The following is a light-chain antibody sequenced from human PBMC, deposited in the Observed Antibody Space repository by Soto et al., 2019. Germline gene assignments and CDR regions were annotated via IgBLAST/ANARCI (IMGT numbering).Light chain of an antibody. Sequence: DIQMTQSPSTLSASIGDRVTITCRASQSISNWLAWYQQKPGKAPKLLIYKASNLKSGVPSRFSGSGSGTDFTLTISSLEPEDFAVYYCQQRSVWPTFGGGTKVDI. CDR1: QSISNW. CDR3: QQRSVWPT. CDR2: KAS. J-gene: IGKJ4*01. V-gene: IGKV1-5*03.